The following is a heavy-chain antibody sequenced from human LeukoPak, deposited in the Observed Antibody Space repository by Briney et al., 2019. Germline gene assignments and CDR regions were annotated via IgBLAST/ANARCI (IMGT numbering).Heavy chain of an antibody. D-gene: IGHD2-21*02. V-gene: IGHV3-33*01. Sequence: PGGSLRLSCAASGFTFSSYGMHWVRQAPGKGLEWVAVTWYDGSNKYYADSVKGRFTISRDNSKNTLYLQMNSLRAEDTAVYYCARDALAYCGGDCSFDYWGQGTLVTVSS. J-gene: IGHJ4*02. CDR1: GFTFSSYG. CDR3: ARDALAYCGGDCSFDY. CDR2: TWYDGSNK.